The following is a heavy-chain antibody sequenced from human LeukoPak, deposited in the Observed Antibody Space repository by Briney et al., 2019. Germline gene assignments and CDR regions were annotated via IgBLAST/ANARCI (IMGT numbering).Heavy chain of an antibody. CDR1: GGSISSYY. V-gene: IGHV4-59*12. D-gene: IGHD6-13*01. CDR2: IYYSGST. CDR3: ARRGGSSWYGGSFDY. J-gene: IGHJ4*02. Sequence: PSETLSLTCTVSGGSISSYYWSWIRQPPGKGLEWIGYIYYSGSTNYNPSLKSRVTISVDTSKNQFSLKLSSVTAADTAVYYCARRGGSSWYGGSFDYWGQGTLVTVSS.